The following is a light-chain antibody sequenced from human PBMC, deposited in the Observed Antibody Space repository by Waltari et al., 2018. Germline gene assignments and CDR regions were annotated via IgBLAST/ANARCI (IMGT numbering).Light chain of an antibody. CDR2: GAS. Sequence: IVLTQSPGTLSLSPGERATISCRASQSFSSSYLAWYQQKPGQAPRRLIYGASSRATGIPDRFSGSGSGTDFTLTISRLEPEDFAVYYCQQYGSSPRTFGQGTKVEIK. V-gene: IGKV3-20*01. CDR3: QQYGSSPRT. CDR1: QSFSSSY. J-gene: IGKJ1*01.